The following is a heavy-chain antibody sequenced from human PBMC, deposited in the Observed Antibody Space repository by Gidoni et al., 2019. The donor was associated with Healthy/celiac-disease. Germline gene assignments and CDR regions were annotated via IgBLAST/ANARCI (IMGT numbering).Heavy chain of an antibody. D-gene: IGHD3-22*01. CDR3: ARGRRYYDSSGYDY. J-gene: IGHJ4*02. Sequence: VQLVESGGGVVQPGRSLRLSCAASGFTFTSYGMHWVRQAPGQGLEWVAVIWYDGSNKYYADSVKGRFTISRDNSKNTLYLQMNSLRAEDTAVYYCARGRRYYDSSGYDYWGQGTLVTVSS. V-gene: IGHV3-33*01. CDR2: IWYDGSNK. CDR1: GFTFTSYG.